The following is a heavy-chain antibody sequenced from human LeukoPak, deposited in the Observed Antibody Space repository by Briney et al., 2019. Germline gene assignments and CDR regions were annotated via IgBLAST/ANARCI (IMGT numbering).Heavy chain of an antibody. CDR1: GYTFSSYW. Sequence: KVSCKASGYTFSSYWIGWVRQMPGKGLEWVSIIYPGDADTRYSPSFQGHVTVSADKTMSTAYLQWSSLKASDTALYYCARQRDGFLDYWGQGTLVTVSS. CDR2: IYPGDADT. CDR3: ARQRDGFLDY. V-gene: IGHV5-51*01. J-gene: IGHJ4*02. D-gene: IGHD5-24*01.